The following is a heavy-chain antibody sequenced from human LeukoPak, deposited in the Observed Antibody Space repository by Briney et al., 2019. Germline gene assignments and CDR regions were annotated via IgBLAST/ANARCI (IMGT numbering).Heavy chain of an antibody. J-gene: IGHJ5*02. CDR2: FYYSGST. V-gene: IGHV4-39*01. Sequence: PSETLSLTCTVSGGSISSSSYYWGWIRQPPGKGQEWIGSFYYSGSTYYNPSLKSRVTISVDTSKNQFSLKLSSVTAADTAGYYCVVGGLKLNWFDPWGQGTLVTVSS. CDR1: GGSISSSSYY. D-gene: IGHD2-15*01. CDR3: VVGGLKLNWFDP.